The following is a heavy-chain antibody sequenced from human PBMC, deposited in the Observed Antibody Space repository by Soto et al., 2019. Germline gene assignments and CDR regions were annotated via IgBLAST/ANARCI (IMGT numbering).Heavy chain of an antibody. Sequence: PSETLSLTCTVSGDSISSRSHYWNWIRQVPGEGLEFIGYIFYTGATYYNPSLRGRVSMSTDTSKNQFSLNLRSVTAADTAIYYCAREGRHSGGMRESWFDPWGQGTLVTVSS. CDR3: AREGRHSGGMRESWFDP. CDR2: IFYTGAT. D-gene: IGHD3-10*01. CDR1: GDSISSRSHY. J-gene: IGHJ5*02. V-gene: IGHV4-31*03.